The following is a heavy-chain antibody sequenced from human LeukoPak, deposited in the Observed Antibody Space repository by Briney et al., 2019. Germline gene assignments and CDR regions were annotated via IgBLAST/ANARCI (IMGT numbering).Heavy chain of an antibody. D-gene: IGHD2-15*01. J-gene: IGHJ6*02. CDR1: GFTFSSYS. V-gene: IGHV3-21*01. Sequence: PGGSLRLSCAASGFTFSSYSMNWVRQAPGKGLEWVSSISSSSSCIYYADSVKGRFTISRDNAKNSLYLQMNSLRAEDTAVYYCARVALGGYCSGGSCYLDNYYYYGMDVWGQGTTVTVSS. CDR2: ISSSSSCI. CDR3: ARVALGGYCSGGSCYLDNYYYYGMDV.